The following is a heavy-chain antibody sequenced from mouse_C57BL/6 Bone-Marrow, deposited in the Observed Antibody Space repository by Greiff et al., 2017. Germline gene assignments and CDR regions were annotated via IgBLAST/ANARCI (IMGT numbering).Heavy chain of an antibody. CDR2: IDPENGDT. CDR1: GFNIKDDY. CDR3: TTYYGLGY. Sequence: VQLQQSGAELVRPGASVKLSCTASGFNIKDDYMHWVKQRPEQGLEWIGWIDPENGDTEYASKFQGKATITADTSSNTAYLQLSSLTSEDTAVYYCTTYYGLGYWGQGTTLTVSS. V-gene: IGHV14-4*01. J-gene: IGHJ2*01. D-gene: IGHD2-1*01.